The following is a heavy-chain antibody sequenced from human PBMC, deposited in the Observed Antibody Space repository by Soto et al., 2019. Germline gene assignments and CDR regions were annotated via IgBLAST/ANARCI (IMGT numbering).Heavy chain of an antibody. CDR3: ANSGWYNPDGYLQY. J-gene: IGHJ1*01. D-gene: IGHD6-19*01. CDR2: ISGSGGST. CDR1: GFTFSSYA. Sequence: EVQLLESGGGLVQPGGSLRLSCAASGFTFSSYAMSWVRQAPGKGLEWVSGISGSGGSTYYADSVKGRFTISRDNSKNTLYLQVNSLRAEDTAVYYWANSGWYNPDGYLQYWCQGTLVTVSS. V-gene: IGHV3-23*01.